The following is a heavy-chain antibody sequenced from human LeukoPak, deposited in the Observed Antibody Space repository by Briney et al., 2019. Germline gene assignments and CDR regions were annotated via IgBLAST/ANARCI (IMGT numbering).Heavy chain of an antibody. CDR1: GGSISSFY. D-gene: IGHD2-21*02. CDR3: AGRQQIVVVTASRDTFDI. Sequence: TASETLSLTCIVSGGSISSFYWSWIRQPPGKGLEWIGYIYHNGRARYRPSLGSRVTMSLDTSKNQFSLKVKSLTAADTAVYYCAGRQQIVVVTASRDTFDIWGQGTMVTVSS. CDR2: IYHNGRA. J-gene: IGHJ3*02. V-gene: IGHV4-59*01.